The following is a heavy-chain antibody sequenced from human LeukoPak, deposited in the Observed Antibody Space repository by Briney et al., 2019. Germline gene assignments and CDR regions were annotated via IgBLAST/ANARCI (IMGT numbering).Heavy chain of an antibody. CDR2: ISGSGGST. D-gene: IGHD3-16*01. Sequence: TGGSLRLSCAASGFTFSSYAMGWVRQAPGKGLEWVSAISGSGGSTYYADSVKGRFTISRDNSKNTLYLQMNSLRAEDTAVYYCAKMDGAGDYGDYYYYYGMDVWGQGTTVTVSS. J-gene: IGHJ6*02. CDR1: GFTFSSYA. CDR3: AKMDGAGDYGDYYYYYGMDV. V-gene: IGHV3-23*01.